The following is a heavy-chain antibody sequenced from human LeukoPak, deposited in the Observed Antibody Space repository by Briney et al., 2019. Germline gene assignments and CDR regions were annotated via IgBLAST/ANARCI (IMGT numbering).Heavy chain of an antibody. CDR1: GFTFSTYS. D-gene: IGHD2-2*01. CDR2: ISSRSNYI. V-gene: IGHV3-21*01. Sequence: GGSLRLSCAASGFTFSTYSMNWVRQAPGKGLEWVSCISSRSNYIQYADSVKGRFTISRDNAKNSLYLQMNSLRAGDTAVYYCARGPTIVVVPAAINVWGQGTTVTVSS. CDR3: ARGPTIVVVPAAINV. J-gene: IGHJ6*02.